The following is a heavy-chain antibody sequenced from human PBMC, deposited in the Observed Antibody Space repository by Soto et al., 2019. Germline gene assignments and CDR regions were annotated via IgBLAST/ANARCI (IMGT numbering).Heavy chain of an antibody. D-gene: IGHD3-22*01. CDR3: ARQFDSDTSGYYYAY. CDR1: GGTFSTNT. CDR2: IMPIFGSA. J-gene: IGHJ4*02. V-gene: IGHV1-69*13. Sequence: SVKVSGKASGGTFSTNTISWVRQAPGQGLEWMGGIMPIFGSANYAQRFQGRVTITADEYTRTVYMELSRLRSEDTAVYYCARQFDSDTSGYYYAYWGQGTLVTVSS.